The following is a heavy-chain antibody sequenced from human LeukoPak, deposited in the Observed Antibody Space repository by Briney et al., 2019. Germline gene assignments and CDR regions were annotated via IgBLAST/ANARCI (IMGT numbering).Heavy chain of an antibody. D-gene: IGHD2-2*01. Sequence: GGSLRLSCATSGFRFGSYDMNWVRQAPGKGLEWVSSISDNLRDVYYADSVKGRFTFSRDNSKNTLYMKMNSLRAEDTAIYYCAKGSSSSWYRYYMDIWGKGTTVTISS. CDR1: GFRFGSYD. CDR3: AKGSSSSWYRYYMDI. CDR2: ISDNLRDV. J-gene: IGHJ6*03. V-gene: IGHV3-21*04.